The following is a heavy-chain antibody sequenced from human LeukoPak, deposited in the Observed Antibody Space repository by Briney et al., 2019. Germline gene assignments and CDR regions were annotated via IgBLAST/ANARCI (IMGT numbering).Heavy chain of an antibody. J-gene: IGHJ4*02. Sequence: GGSLRLSCAASGFTFSSYSMNWVRQAPGKGLEWVSSISSSSSYIYYADSVKGRSTISRDNAKNSLYLQMNSLRAEDTAVYYCGTWTTVASYIDYWGQGTLVTVSS. CDR1: GFTFSSYS. D-gene: IGHD4-17*01. CDR3: GTWTTVASYIDY. V-gene: IGHV3-21*01. CDR2: ISSSSSYI.